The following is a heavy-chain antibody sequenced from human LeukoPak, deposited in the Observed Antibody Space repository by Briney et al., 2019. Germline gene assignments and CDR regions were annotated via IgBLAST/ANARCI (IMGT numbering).Heavy chain of an antibody. CDR3: VSLLN. Sequence: GGSLRLSCSVSGFNLSAFPMHWVRQAPGKGLEYLSIISADGTNTYYADSVKARFTISRDNSKNRLYLHMSGLTTEDTAVYYCVSLLNWGQGALVSVSS. V-gene: IGHV3-64D*06. CDR2: ISADGTNT. J-gene: IGHJ4*02. CDR1: GFNLSAFP.